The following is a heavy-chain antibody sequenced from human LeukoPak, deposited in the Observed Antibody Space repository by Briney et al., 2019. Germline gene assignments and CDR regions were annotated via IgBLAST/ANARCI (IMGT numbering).Heavy chain of an antibody. CDR3: ARSFTYYYDSSGELGY. CDR2: IIPIFGTA. CDR1: GGTFSSYA. J-gene: IGHJ4*02. D-gene: IGHD3-22*01. Sequence: ASVKVSCKASGGTFSSYAISWVRQAPGQGLEWMGGIIPIFGTANYAQKFQGRVTITADESTSTAYMELSSLRSEDTAVYYCARSFTYYYDSSGELGYWGQGTLVTVSS. V-gene: IGHV1-69*13.